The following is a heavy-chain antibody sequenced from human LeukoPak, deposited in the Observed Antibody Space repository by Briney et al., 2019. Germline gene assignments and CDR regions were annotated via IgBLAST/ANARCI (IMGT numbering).Heavy chain of an antibody. D-gene: IGHD3-3*01. CDR3: ARISSVDFWSPFDY. J-gene: IGHJ4*02. CDR1: GFTFSSYW. Sequence: GGSLRLSCTASGFTFSSYWMSWVRQAPGKGLEWVANIRQDGGEKYYLDSVRGRFTISRDNAKSSLYLQMNPLRAEDTAVYYRARISSVDFWSPFDYWGQGTLVTVSS. CDR2: IRQDGGEK. V-gene: IGHV3-7*05.